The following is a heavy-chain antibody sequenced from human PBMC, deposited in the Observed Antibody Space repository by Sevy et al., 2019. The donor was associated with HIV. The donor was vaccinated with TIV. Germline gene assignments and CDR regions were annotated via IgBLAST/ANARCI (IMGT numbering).Heavy chain of an antibody. D-gene: IGHD3-22*01. CDR3: ATSRRDYYNYYFDY. J-gene: IGHJ4*01. CDR2: ISTGGGTI. Sequence: GGSLRLSCAASGLSFRSYELNWVRQAPGKGLQWISYISTGGGTIFYADSVKGRFTISRDNAKNSVFLQMNGLRAEDTAVYFCATSRRDYYNYYFDYWGHGTLVTVSS. V-gene: IGHV3-48*03. CDR1: GLSFRSYE.